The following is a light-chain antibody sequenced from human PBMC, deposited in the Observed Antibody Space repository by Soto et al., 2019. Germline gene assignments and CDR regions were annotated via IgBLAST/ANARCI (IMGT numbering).Light chain of an antibody. CDR3: QQYNSYSRT. V-gene: IGKV1-5*03. CDR2: KAS. CDR1: QSISSW. Sequence: DLQMTQSPSTLSASVGDRVTITCRASQSISSWLAWYQQKPGKAPKLLIYKASSLESGVPSRFSDRGSGTEFTLTISSLQHDDFATYYCQQYNSYSRTFGQGTQVQIK. J-gene: IGKJ1*01.